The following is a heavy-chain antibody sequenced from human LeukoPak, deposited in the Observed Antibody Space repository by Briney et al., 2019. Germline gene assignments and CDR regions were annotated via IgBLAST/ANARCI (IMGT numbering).Heavy chain of an antibody. Sequence: SETLSLTCAVYGGSFSGYYWSWIRQPPGKGLEWIGEINHSGSTKYNPSLKSRVTISVETSKNQFSLTLSSVTAAATAVYYYAYSKVVIRGDYWGQGTLVTVSS. V-gene: IGHV4-34*01. J-gene: IGHJ4*02. CDR1: GGSFSGYY. D-gene: IGHD4-23*01. CDR2: INHSGST. CDR3: AYSKVVIRGDY.